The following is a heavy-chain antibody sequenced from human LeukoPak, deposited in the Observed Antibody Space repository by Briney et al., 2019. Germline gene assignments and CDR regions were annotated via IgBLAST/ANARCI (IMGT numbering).Heavy chain of an antibody. J-gene: IGHJ4*02. CDR3: ARTCSSTSCSDFDY. CDR1: GYTFTSYD. CDR2: MNPNSGNT. Sequence: GASVKVSCKASGYTFTSYDINWVRQATGQGLEWMGWMNPNSGNTGYAQRFQGRVTITRNTSISTAYMELSSLTSEDTAVYYCARTCSSTSCSDFDYWGQGTLVTVSS. V-gene: IGHV1-8*03. D-gene: IGHD2-2*01.